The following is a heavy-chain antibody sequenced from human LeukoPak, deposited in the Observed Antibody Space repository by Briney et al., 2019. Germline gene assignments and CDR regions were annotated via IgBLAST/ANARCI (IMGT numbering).Heavy chain of an antibody. V-gene: IGHV3-30-3*01. CDR3: ARDSSSGWYYFDY. CDR1: GFTFSSYA. CDR2: ISYDGSNK. J-gene: IGHJ4*02. D-gene: IGHD6-19*01. Sequence: AGRSLRLSCAASGFTFSSYAMHWVRQAPGKGLEWVAVISYDGSNKYYADSVKGRFTISRDNSTNTLYLQMNSLRAEDTAVYYCARDSSSGWYYFDYWGQGTLVTVSS.